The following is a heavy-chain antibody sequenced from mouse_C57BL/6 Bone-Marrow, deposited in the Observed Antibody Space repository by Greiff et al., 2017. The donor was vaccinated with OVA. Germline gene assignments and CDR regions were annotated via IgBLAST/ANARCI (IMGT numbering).Heavy chain of an antibody. J-gene: IGHJ3*01. CDR3: ARDYYGSSYVFAY. CDR1: GFTFSSYG. CDR2: ISSGGSYT. V-gene: IGHV5-6*02. D-gene: IGHD1-1*01. Sequence: DVKLVESGGDLVKPGGSLKLSCAASGFTFSSYGMSWVRQTPDKRLEWVATISSGGSYTYYPDSVKGRFTISRDNAKNTLYLQMSSLKSEDTAMYYCARDYYGSSYVFAYWGQGTLVTVSA.